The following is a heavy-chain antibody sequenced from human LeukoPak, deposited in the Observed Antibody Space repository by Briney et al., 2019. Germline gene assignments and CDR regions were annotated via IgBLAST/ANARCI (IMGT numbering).Heavy chain of an antibody. V-gene: IGHV3-53*01. J-gene: IGHJ3*01. CDR3: ARAVPRAGTGDAFDV. CDR2: IYSDGST. D-gene: IGHD6-13*01. CDR1: RYTVNNNY. Sequence: GGSLRLSCAVSRYTVNNNYMNWVRQAPGKGLECVFDIYSDGSTYYTDSVKGRFTISRDYSKNTLYLQIDSLRVEDTAVYYCARAVPRAGTGDAFDVWGQGTLVTVSS.